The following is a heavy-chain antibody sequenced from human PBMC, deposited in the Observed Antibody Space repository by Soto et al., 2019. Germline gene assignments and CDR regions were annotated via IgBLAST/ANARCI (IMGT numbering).Heavy chain of an antibody. CDR2: IYYSGNT. D-gene: IGHD2-2*02. V-gene: IGHV4-39*01. CDR3: ARSQLLYNNWFDP. J-gene: IGHJ5*02. Sequence: SETLSLTCTVSCDSINSVRYYWGWIRQPPGKGLEWIGSIYYSGNTYYNPSLKSRVTISIDTSKNQFSLKLSSVTAADTAVYFCARSQLLYNNWFDPWGQGTVVTVSS. CDR1: CDSINSVRYY.